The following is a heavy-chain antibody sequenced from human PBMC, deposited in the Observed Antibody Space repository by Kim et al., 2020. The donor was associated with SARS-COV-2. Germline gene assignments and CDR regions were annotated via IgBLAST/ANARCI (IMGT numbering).Heavy chain of an antibody. CDR3: AKGVGATTPTPYY. Sequence: GGSLRLSCAASGFTFSSYGMHWVRQAPGKGLEWVAVISYDGSNKYYADSVKGRFTISRDNSKNTLYLQMNSLRAEDTAVYYCAKGVGATTPTPYYWVQGT. CDR2: ISYDGSNK. V-gene: IGHV3-30*18. D-gene: IGHD1-26*01. CDR1: GFTFSSYG. J-gene: IGHJ4*02.